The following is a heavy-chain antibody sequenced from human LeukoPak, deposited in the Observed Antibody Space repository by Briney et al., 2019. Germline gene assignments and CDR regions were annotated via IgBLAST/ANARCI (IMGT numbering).Heavy chain of an antibody. CDR3: ARSLFAGTYYYGMDV. V-gene: IGHV1-69*13. J-gene: IGHJ6*02. CDR1: GGTFSSYA. CDR2: IIPIFGTA. Sequence: SVKVSCKASGGTFSSYAISWVRQAPGQGIEWMGGIIPIFGTANYAQKFQGRVTITADESTSTAYMELSSLRSEDTAVYYCARSLFAGTYYYGMDVWGQGTTVTVSS. D-gene: IGHD6-13*01.